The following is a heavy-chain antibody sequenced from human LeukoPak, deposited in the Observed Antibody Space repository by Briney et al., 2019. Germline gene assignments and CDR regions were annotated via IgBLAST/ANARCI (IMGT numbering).Heavy chain of an antibody. CDR1: GFTFSSYG. J-gene: IGHJ3*02. CDR3: AKDTEYSGSYFAFDI. V-gene: IGHV3-23*01. Sequence: GGSLRLSCAASGFTFSSYGMSWVRQAPGKGLEWVSAISGSGGSTYYADSVKGRLTISRDNSKNTLYLQMNSLRAEDTAVYYCAKDTEYSGSYFAFDIWGQGTMVTVSS. D-gene: IGHD1-26*01. CDR2: ISGSGGST.